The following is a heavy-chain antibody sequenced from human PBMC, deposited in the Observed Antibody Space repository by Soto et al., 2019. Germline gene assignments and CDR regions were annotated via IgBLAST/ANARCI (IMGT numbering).Heavy chain of an antibody. CDR2: IYHSGST. CDR1: GGSISSGGYS. J-gene: IGHJ5*02. V-gene: IGHV4-30-2*01. CDR3: AGAFRGVIGP. Sequence: SETLSLTCAVSGGSISSGGYSWSWIRQPPGKGLEWIGYIYHSGSTYHNPSLKSRVTISVDRSKNQFSLKLSSVTAADTAVYYCAGAFRGVIGPWGQGTLVTVSS. D-gene: IGHD3-16*01.